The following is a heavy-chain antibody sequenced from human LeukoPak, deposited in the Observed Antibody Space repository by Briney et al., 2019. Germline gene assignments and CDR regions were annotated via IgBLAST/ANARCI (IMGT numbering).Heavy chain of an antibody. D-gene: IGHD3-3*01. CDR1: GFIFDDYT. Sequence: HPGGSLRLSCAASGFIFDDYTMHWVRQAPGKGLEWVSLINWDGGSTYYADSVRGRFTISRDNSKNSLYLQMNSLRTEDTALYSCAKGDYYSFWSGYFDYWGQGTLVTVPS. CDR3: AKGDYYSFWSGYFDY. V-gene: IGHV3-43*01. J-gene: IGHJ4*02. CDR2: INWDGGST.